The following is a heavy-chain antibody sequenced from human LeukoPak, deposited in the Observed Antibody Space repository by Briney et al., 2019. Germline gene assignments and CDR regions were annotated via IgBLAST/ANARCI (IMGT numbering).Heavy chain of an antibody. CDR1: GFTFSSYG. CDR3: ARELSYGDYGDY. Sequence: QPGGSLRLSCAASGFTFSSYGMHWVRQAPGKGLEWVAVISYDGSNKYYADSVKGRFTISRDNSKNTLYLQMNSLRAEDTAVYYCARELSYGDYGDYWGQGTLVTVSS. J-gene: IGHJ4*02. CDR2: ISYDGSNK. V-gene: IGHV3-30*03. D-gene: IGHD4-17*01.